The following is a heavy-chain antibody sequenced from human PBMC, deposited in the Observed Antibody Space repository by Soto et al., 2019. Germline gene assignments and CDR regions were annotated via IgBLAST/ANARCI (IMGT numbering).Heavy chain of an antibody. Sequence: GGSLRLSCAASGFTFSSYAMSWVRQAPGKGLEWVSAISGSGGSTYYADSVKGRFTISRDNSKNTLYLQMNSLRAEDTAVYYCAKDSQELRYFDWLLYYFDYWGQGTLVTVSS. V-gene: IGHV3-23*01. CDR3: AKDSQELRYFDWLLYYFDY. CDR2: ISGSGGST. CDR1: GFTFSSYA. J-gene: IGHJ4*02. D-gene: IGHD3-9*01.